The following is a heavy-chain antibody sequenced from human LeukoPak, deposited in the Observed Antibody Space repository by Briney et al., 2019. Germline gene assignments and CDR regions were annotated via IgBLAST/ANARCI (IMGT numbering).Heavy chain of an antibody. J-gene: IGHJ4*02. CDR2: IKSKTDGGTT. Sequence: GGSLRLSCAASGFSFNNAWVNWVRQAPGKGLEWVGRIKSKTDGGTTDYAAPVKGRFTISRDDSKNTLYLQMSSLKTEDTAVYYCTTVPWSGFYTPLYWGQGTLVTVSS. D-gene: IGHD3-3*01. CDR3: TTVPWSGFYTPLY. V-gene: IGHV3-15*01. CDR1: GFSFNNAW.